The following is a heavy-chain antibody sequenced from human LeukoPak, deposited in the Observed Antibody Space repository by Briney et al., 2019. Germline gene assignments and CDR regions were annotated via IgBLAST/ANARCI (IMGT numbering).Heavy chain of an antibody. V-gene: IGHV1-18*01. D-gene: IGHD6-13*01. CDR2: ISTYNGNT. CDR3: ARDQSVRLLQTSSTYFKHVFAI. J-gene: IGHJ3*02. CDR1: GYTFTSYG. Sequence: GASVKVSCKVSGYTFTSYGMSWVRQAPGQGLEWMGWISTYNGNTNYAQKFQGRVTMTTDTSTSTAYMELRSLRFDDTAVYYCARDQSVRLLQTSSTYFKHVFAIWGQGSMVTVSS.